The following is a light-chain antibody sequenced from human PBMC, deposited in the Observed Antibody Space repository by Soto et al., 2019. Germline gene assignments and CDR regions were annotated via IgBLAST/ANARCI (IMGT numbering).Light chain of an antibody. CDR2: DAS. J-gene: IGKJ4*01. CDR1: QSVSSY. Sequence: EIVLTQSPATLSLSPGARATLSCRASQSVSSYLAWYQQKPGQAPRLLIYDASNRATGIPARFSGSGPGTDFTLTNSSLEPEDFAVYGCQQRSSWPPFTCGGGNKVEFK. V-gene: IGKV3-11*01. CDR3: QQRSSWPPFT.